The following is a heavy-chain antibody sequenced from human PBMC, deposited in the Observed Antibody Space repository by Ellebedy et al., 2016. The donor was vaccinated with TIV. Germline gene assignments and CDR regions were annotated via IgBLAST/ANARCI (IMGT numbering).Heavy chain of an antibody. CDR2: INHSGST. V-gene: IGHV4-34*01. CDR3: ARSLGIQYYFDY. J-gene: IGHJ4*02. CDR1: GGSFSGYY. Sequence: SQTLSLTCXVYGGSFSGYYWRWIRQPPGKGLEWIGEINHSGSTNYNPSLKSRVTISVDTSKNQFSLKLSSVTAADTAVYYCARSLGIQYYFDYWGQGTLVTVSS. D-gene: IGHD7-27*01.